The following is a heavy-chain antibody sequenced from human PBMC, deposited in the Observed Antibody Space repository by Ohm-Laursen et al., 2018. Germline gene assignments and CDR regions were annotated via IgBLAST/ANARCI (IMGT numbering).Heavy chain of an antibody. CDR2: IIPIFGTA. CDR1: EGTFSSYA. Sequence: SVKVSCKASEGTFSSYAISWVRQAPGQGLEWMGGIIPIFGTANYAQKFQGRVTITADKSTSTAYMELSSLRSEDTAVYYCARGSSGSYYWFDPWGQGTLVTVSS. D-gene: IGHD1-26*01. V-gene: IGHV1-69*06. CDR3: ARGSSGSYYWFDP. J-gene: IGHJ5*02.